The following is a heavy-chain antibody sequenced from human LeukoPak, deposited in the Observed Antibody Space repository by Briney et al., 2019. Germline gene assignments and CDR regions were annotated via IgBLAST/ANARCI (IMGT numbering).Heavy chain of an antibody. CDR2: IHTSGST. J-gene: IGHJ4*02. CDR1: GFSVSGNY. D-gene: IGHD2-15*01. V-gene: IGHV3-53*01. CDR3: ARGYCSGGSCSKFDY. Sequence: GGSLRLSCAASGFSVSGNYMSWVRQAPGKGLEWVSFIHTSGSTFYADSVEGRFTISRDNSKNTLYLQMNSLRAEDTAMYYCARGYCSGGSCSKFDYWGQGTLVTVSS.